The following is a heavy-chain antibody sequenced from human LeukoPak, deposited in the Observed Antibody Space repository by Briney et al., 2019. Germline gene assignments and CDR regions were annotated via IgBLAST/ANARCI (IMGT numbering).Heavy chain of an antibody. Sequence: ASVKVSCKASGYTFTSYDINWVRQATGQGLEWMGWMNPNSGNTGYAQKLQGRVTITRNTSISTAYMELSSLRSEDTAVYYCARGSGDGFTIDYYYYYMDVWGKGTTVTVSS. J-gene: IGHJ6*03. V-gene: IGHV1-8*03. CDR1: GYTFTSYD. CDR2: MNPNSGNT. CDR3: ARGSGDGFTIDYYYYYMDV. D-gene: IGHD5-24*01.